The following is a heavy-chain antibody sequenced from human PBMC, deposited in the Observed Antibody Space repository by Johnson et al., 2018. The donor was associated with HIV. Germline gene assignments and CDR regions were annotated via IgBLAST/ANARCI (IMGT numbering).Heavy chain of an antibody. CDR1: GFTVSSDY. D-gene: IGHD1-26*01. V-gene: IGHV3-66*02. CDR3: ARDAQEWGLWGDGAFDI. J-gene: IGHJ3*02. Sequence: EQLVESGGGVVQPGGSLRLSCAASGFTVSSDYISWVRQAPGKGLEWVSVIYSGGSTYYADSVKGRFTISRDNSKNTLYLQMNSLRAEDTAVYYCARDAQEWGLWGDGAFDIWGQGTMVTVSS. CDR2: IYSGGST.